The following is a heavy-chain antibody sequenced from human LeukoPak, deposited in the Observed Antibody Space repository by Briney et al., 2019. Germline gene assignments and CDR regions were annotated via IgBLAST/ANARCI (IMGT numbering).Heavy chain of an antibody. CDR3: ASTVTPDGMHV. D-gene: IGHD4-17*01. CDR1: GGSISSGGYS. J-gene: IGHJ6*04. CDR2: IYHSGST. Sequence: PSQTLSVTCAVSGGSISSGGYSWSWIRQPPGKGLEWIGYIYHSGSTYYNPSLKSRVTISVDRSKNQFSLKLSSVTAADTAVYYCASTVTPDGMHVWGKGTTVTVSS. V-gene: IGHV4-30-2*01.